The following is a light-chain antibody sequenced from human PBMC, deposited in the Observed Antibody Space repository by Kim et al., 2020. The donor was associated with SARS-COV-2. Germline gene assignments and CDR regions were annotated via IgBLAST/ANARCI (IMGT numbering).Light chain of an antibody. CDR2: QHT. Sequence: SYELTQPPSVSVSPGQPASITCSGAKLGDRYAYWYQQKPGQSPVLVIYQHTKRPSGISQRFSGSSSGNTATLTISAAQTGDEADYYCQAWDSSTEVFGGG. CDR1: KLGDRY. V-gene: IGLV3-1*01. CDR3: QAWDSSTEV. J-gene: IGLJ3*02.